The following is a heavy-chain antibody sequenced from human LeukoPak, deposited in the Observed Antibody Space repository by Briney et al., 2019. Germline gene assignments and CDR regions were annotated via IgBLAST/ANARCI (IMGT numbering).Heavy chain of an antibody. CDR1: GGSISSYY. Sequence: TSETLSLTCTVSGGSISSYYWSWIRQPPGKGLEWIGYIYYSGSTNYNPSLKSRVTISVDTSKNQFSLKLSSVTAADTAVYYCARDDCGGDCPIDYWGQGTLVTVSS. CDR3: ARDDCGGDCPIDY. CDR2: IYYSGST. V-gene: IGHV4-59*01. J-gene: IGHJ4*02. D-gene: IGHD2-21*02.